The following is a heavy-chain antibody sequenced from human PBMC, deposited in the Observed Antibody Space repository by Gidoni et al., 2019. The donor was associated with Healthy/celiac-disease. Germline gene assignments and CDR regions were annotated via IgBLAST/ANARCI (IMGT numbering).Heavy chain of an antibody. J-gene: IGHJ6*03. Sequence: EVQLVESGGGLVKPGGSLRLSCAASGFIFSNAWMNWVRPAPGKGLEGVGRIKSKTDGGTTDYAAPVKGRFIISRDDSKNTLYLQMNSLKTEDTAVYYCTTESAGGRDSRQDYYYYYMDVWGKGTTVTVSS. V-gene: IGHV3-15*07. CDR2: IKSKTDGGTT. CDR3: TTESAGGRDSRQDYYYYYMDV. D-gene: IGHD1-26*01. CDR1: GFIFSNAW.